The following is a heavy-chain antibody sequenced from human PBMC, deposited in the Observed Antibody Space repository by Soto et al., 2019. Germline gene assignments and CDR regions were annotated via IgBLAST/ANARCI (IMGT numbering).Heavy chain of an antibody. CDR3: ARTKTTGTTWDYYYYYGMDV. V-gene: IGHV5-51*01. D-gene: IGHD1-1*01. CDR2: IYPGDSDT. CDR1: GYSFTSYW. Sequence: GESLKISCKGSGYSFTSYWIGWVRQMPGKGLEWMGIIYPGDSDTRYSPSFQGQVAISADKSISTAYLQWSSLKASDTAMYYCARTKTTGTTWDYYYYYGMDVWGQGTTVTVSS. J-gene: IGHJ6*02.